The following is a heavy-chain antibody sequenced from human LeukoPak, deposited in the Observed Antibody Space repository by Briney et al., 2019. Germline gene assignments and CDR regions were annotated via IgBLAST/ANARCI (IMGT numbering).Heavy chain of an antibody. V-gene: IGHV3-30*18. CDR2: ISYDGSNK. Sequence: GGSLRLSCAASGFTFSSYGMHWVRQAPGKGLKWVAVISYDGSNKYYADSVKGRFTISRDNSKNTLYLQMNSLRAEDTAVYYCAKAHQVSVGATTISDYWGQGTLVTVSS. CDR3: AKAHQVSVGATTISDY. CDR1: GFTFSSYG. D-gene: IGHD1-26*01. J-gene: IGHJ4*02.